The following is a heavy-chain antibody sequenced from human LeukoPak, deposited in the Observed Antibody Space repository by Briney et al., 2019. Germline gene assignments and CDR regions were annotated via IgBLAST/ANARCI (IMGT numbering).Heavy chain of an antibody. CDR1: GFTFSSYS. V-gene: IGHV3-48*01. D-gene: IGHD3-10*01. Sequence: GGSLRLSCAASGFTFSSYSMNWVRQAPGKGLEWVSYISSTSSTIYYVDSVKGRFTISRDNAKNTLYLQMNSLRAEDTAVYYCAKDHRGVIDYWGQGTLVTVSS. J-gene: IGHJ4*02. CDR2: ISSTSSTI. CDR3: AKDHRGVIDY.